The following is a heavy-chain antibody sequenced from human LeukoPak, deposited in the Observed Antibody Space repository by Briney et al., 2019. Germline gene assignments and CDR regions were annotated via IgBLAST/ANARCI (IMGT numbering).Heavy chain of an antibody. CDR3: ARGGYSSSWYNAHFDY. V-gene: IGHV3-30-3*01. Sequence: PGGSLRLSCAASGFTFSSYAMHWVRQAPGKGLEWVAVISYDGSNKYYADSVKGRFTISRDNSKNTLYLQMNSLRAEDTAVYYCARGGYSSSWYNAHFDYWGQGTLVTVSS. CDR2: ISYDGSNK. D-gene: IGHD6-13*01. J-gene: IGHJ4*02. CDR1: GFTFSSYA.